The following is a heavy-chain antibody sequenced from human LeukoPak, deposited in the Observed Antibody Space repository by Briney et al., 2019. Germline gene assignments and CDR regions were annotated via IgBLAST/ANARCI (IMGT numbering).Heavy chain of an antibody. Sequence: SETLSLTCTVSGGSTSSSNFYWGWIRQPPGMGLEWIGGIHYSGNTYYNPSLKSRVTISIDTSKNRFSLKLSSVTAADTAVYYCARLGAGPTYYDFWSGYSSFYFDYWGQGTLVTVSS. D-gene: IGHD3-3*01. CDR1: GGSTSSSNFY. CDR3: ARLGAGPTYYDFWSGYSSFYFDY. J-gene: IGHJ4*02. V-gene: IGHV4-39*01. CDR2: IHYSGNT.